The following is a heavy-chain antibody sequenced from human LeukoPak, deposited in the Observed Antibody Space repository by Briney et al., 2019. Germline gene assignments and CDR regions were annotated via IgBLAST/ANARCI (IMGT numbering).Heavy chain of an antibody. CDR1: GGSISSSSYY. CDR3: ASSGYVLGEQEKFDI. V-gene: IGHV4-61*02. CDR2: FYTSGST. D-gene: IGHD3-10*01. J-gene: IGHJ3*02. Sequence: SETLSLTCTVSGGSISSSSYYWSWIRQPAGKGLEWIGRFYTSGSTNYNPSLKSRVTISVDTSKNQFSLKLSSVTAADTAVYYCASSGYVLGEQEKFDIWGQGTMVTVSS.